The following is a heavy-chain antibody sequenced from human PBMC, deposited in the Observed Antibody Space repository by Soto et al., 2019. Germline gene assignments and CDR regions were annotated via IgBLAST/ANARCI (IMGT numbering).Heavy chain of an antibody. J-gene: IGHJ5*02. CDR1: GGTFSSYA. CDR3: ARVYCTNGVCYNAWFDP. D-gene: IGHD2-8*01. V-gene: IGHV1-69*13. Sequence: SVKVSCKASGGTFSSYAISWVRQAPGQGLEWMGGIIPIFGTANYAQKFQGRVTITADESTSTAYMELSSLRSEDTAVYYCARVYCTNGVCYNAWFDPWGHGTLVTVSS. CDR2: IIPIFGTA.